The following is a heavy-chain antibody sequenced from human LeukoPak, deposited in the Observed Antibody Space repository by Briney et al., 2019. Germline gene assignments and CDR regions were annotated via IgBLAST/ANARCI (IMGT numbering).Heavy chain of an antibody. CDR1: GYTFTGYY. Sequence: GASVKVSCKASGYTFTGYYMHWVRQAPGQGLEWMGWINPNSGGTNYAQKFQGRVTMTRDTSISTAYMELSRLRSDDTAVYYCARNPIYCGGDCYLGPWGQGTLVTVAS. D-gene: IGHD2-21*02. V-gene: IGHV1-2*02. CDR3: ARNPIYCGGDCYLGP. J-gene: IGHJ5*02. CDR2: INPNSGGT.